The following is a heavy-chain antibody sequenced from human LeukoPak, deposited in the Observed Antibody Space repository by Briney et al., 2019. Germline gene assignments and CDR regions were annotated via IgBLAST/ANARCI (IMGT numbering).Heavy chain of an antibody. V-gene: IGHV3-20*04. Sequence: GGSLRLSCAASGFTFSSYAMSWVRQAPGKGLEWVSAISGSGGSTGYADSVKGRFTISRDNAKNSLYLQMNSLRAEDTALYYCARDRRIAARRPDASDIWGQGTMVTVSS. CDR3: ARDRRIAARRPDASDI. J-gene: IGHJ3*02. D-gene: IGHD6-6*01. CDR1: GFTFSSYA. CDR2: ISGSGGST.